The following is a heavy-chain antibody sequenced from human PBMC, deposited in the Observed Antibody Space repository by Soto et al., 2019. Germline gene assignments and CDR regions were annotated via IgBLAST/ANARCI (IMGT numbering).Heavy chain of an antibody. Sequence: QVQLQESGPGLVKPSQTLSLTCTVSGGSISSGGYHWSWIRQHPGKGLEWIGYIYYSGSTYYNPSLKSRVTISVDTSKNQFSLKLSSVTAADTAVYYCARRVYCGGDCYSSPLDYWGQVTLVTVSS. CDR3: ARRVYCGGDCYSSPLDY. CDR2: IYYSGST. D-gene: IGHD2-21*02. V-gene: IGHV4-31*03. J-gene: IGHJ4*02. CDR1: GGSISSGGYH.